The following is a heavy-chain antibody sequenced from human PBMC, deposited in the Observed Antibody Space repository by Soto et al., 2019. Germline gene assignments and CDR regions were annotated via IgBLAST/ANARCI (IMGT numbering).Heavy chain of an antibody. J-gene: IGHJ3*02. D-gene: IGHD1-26*01. CDR3: ARVSGTTLRGPDAAFDI. V-gene: IGHV4-31*03. CDR1: GGSISSGGYY. CDR2: IYYSGST. Sequence: SETLSLTCTVSGGSISSGGYYWSWIRQHPGKGLEWIGYIYYSGSTYYNPSLKSRVTISVDTSKNQFSLKLSSVTAADTAVYYCARVSGTTLRGPDAAFDIWGXGTMVTVSS.